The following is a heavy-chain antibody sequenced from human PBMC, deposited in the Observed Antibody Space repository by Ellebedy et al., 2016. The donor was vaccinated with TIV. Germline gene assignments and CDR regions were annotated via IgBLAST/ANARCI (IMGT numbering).Heavy chain of an antibody. D-gene: IGHD3-16*01. J-gene: IGHJ4*02. V-gene: IGHV4-34*01. CDR1: DGSFSDYY. CDR3: SRDVPQSTQDY. CDR2: IHYSGST. Sequence: MPSETLSLTCAVYDGSFSDYYWCWIRQHPGKGLEWIAYIHYSGSTYYNPSLKSRVTISVDTSKNQFSLNLRSVTAADTALYYCSRDVPQSTQDYWGQGTLDTVSS.